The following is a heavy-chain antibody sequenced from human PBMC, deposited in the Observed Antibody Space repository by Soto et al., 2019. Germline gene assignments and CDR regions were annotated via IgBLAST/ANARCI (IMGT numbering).Heavy chain of an antibody. Sequence: EVQLVESGGGRVKPGGYLRLSCAASGFTFSRYSMNCVRQAPGKGLEWVSSITSSGGYLSYADSVKGRFTISRDNAKNSLYLQLNSLRAEDTAVYYCASYVLVDTTIGWGQGTLVTVSS. CDR3: ASYVLVDTTIG. J-gene: IGHJ4*02. CDR2: ITSSGGYL. V-gene: IGHV3-21*01. D-gene: IGHD5-18*01. CDR1: GFTFSRYS.